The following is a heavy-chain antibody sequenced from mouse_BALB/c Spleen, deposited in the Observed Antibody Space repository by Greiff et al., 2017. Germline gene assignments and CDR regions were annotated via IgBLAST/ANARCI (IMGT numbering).Heavy chain of an antibody. V-gene: IGHV1-69*02. D-gene: IGHD1-1*02. CDR2: IDPSDSET. CDR3: ARSDCGGGGFAY. CDR1: GYTFTSYW. J-gene: IGHJ3*01. Sequence: VQLQQSGAELVKPGAPVKLSCKASGYTFTSYWMNWVKQRPGRGLEWIGRIDPSDSETHYNQKFKDKATLTVDKSSSTAYIQLSSLTSEDSAVYYCARSDCGGGGFAYWGQGTLVTVSA.